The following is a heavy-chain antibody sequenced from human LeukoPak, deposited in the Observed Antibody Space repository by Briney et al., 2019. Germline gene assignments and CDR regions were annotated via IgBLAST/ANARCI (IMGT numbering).Heavy chain of an antibody. J-gene: IGHJ4*02. D-gene: IGHD5-12*01. CDR2: INAGNGNT. V-gene: IGHV1-3*01. CDR1: GYTFTSYA. Sequence: ASVKVSCKASGYTFTSYAMHWARQAPGQRLEWMGWINAGNGNTKYSQKFQGRVTITRDTSASTAYMELSSLRSEDTAVYYCARESRGGGYDFSFDYWGQGTLVTVSS. CDR3: ARESRGGGYDFSFDY.